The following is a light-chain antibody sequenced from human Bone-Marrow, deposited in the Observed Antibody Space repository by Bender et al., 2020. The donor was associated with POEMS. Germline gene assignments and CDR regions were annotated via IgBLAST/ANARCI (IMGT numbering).Light chain of an antibody. CDR1: TSDIGGYNY. Sequence: QSALTQPASMSGSPGQSITISCTGTTSDIGGYNYVSWYQQHPGKAPKLMIYDVTKRPSGVSNRFSGSQSGNTASLTISGLQAEDEADYYCCSYAGSMTFLFGSGTNVTVL. CDR3: CSYAGSMTFL. V-gene: IGLV2-23*02. J-gene: IGLJ1*01. CDR2: DVT.